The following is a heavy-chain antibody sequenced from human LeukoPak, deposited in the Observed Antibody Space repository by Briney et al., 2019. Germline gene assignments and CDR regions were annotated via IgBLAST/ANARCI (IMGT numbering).Heavy chain of an antibody. CDR3: ARRRDSSGYYFDY. V-gene: IGHV3-21*01. Sequence: GGSLRLSCSASGFTFSRYVMMWVRQAPGKGLEWVSCISSSSSFMYYTDSVKGRFTISRDNAKNSLYLQMNSLRAEDTAVYYCARRRDSSGYYFDYWGQGTLVTVSS. J-gene: IGHJ4*02. CDR1: GFTFSRYV. D-gene: IGHD3-22*01. CDR2: ISSSSSFM.